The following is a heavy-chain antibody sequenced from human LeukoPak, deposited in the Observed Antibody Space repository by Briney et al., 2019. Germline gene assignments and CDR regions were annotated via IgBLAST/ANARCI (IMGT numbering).Heavy chain of an antibody. Sequence: SSETLSLTCTVSGGSISSYYWSWIRQPPGKGLEWIGYIYYSGSTNYNPSLKSRVTISVETSKNQFSLKLSSVTAADTAVYYCARGVATRRQFFYYMDVWGNGTTVTVSS. D-gene: IGHD5-12*01. CDR2: IYYSGST. CDR3: ARGVATRRQFFYYMDV. J-gene: IGHJ6*03. V-gene: IGHV4-59*01. CDR1: GGSISSYY.